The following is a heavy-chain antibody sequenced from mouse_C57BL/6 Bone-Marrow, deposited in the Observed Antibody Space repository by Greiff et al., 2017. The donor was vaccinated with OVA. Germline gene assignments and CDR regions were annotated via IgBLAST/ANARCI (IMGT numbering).Heavy chain of an antibody. Sequence: QVQLQQPGAELVMPGASVKLSCKASGYTFTSYWMHWVKPSPGQGLEWIGEIDPSDSYTNYHQKFKGKSTLTVDKSSSTAYMQLSSLTSEDSAVYYCARSDYYGSSPLYYWGQGTTLTVSS. CDR2: IDPSDSYT. CDR3: ARSDYYGSSPLYY. V-gene: IGHV1-69*01. CDR1: GYTFTSYW. J-gene: IGHJ2*01. D-gene: IGHD1-1*01.